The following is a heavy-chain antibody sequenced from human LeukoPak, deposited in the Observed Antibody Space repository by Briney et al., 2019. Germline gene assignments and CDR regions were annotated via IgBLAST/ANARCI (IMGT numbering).Heavy chain of an antibody. J-gene: IGHJ4*02. CDR2: ISSSSSYI. CDR1: GFTFSSYS. Sequence: PGGSLRLSCAASGFTFSSYSMNWVRQAPGKGLEWVSSISSSSSYIYYADSVKGRFTISRDNAKNSLYLQMNRLRAEDTAVYYCAKLAKYFYGSETYYFFEHWGQGTPVTASS. CDR3: AKLAKYFYGSETYYFFEH. D-gene: IGHD3-10*01. V-gene: IGHV3-21*01.